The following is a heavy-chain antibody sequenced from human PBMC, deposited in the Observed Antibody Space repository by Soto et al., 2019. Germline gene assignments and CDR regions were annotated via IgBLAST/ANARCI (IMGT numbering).Heavy chain of an antibody. J-gene: IGHJ4*02. Sequence: QVQLQESGPGLVKPSETLSLTCTVSGDSIRSYYWTWIRQPPGKGLEWIGYISYNGATNYNPALESRVTISVDTSKNQFSLKLRSVTAADTAIYYCARVYLGYYGPSYLDYWGQGTLVTVSS. D-gene: IGHD1-26*01. CDR2: ISYNGAT. CDR1: GDSIRSYY. V-gene: IGHV4-59*01. CDR3: ARVYLGYYGPSYLDY.